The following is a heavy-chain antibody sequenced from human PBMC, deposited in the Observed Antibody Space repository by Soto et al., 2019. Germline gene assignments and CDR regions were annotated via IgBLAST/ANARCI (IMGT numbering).Heavy chain of an antibody. Sequence: QVQLVQSGAEVKKPGASVKVSCKASGYTFTSYAMHWVRQAPGQRLEWMGWINAGNGNTKYSQKFQGRVTITRDTSASTAYMELSSLRSEDTAVYYCAREKTDTYYYDSSGQGDAFDIWGQGTMVTVSS. D-gene: IGHD3-22*01. V-gene: IGHV1-3*01. CDR2: INAGNGNT. J-gene: IGHJ3*02. CDR3: AREKTDTYYYDSSGQGDAFDI. CDR1: GYTFTSYA.